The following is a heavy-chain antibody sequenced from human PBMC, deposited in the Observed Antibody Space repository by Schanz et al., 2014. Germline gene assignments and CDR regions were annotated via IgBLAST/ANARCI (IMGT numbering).Heavy chain of an antibody. CDR1: GFSFSNYW. D-gene: IGHD4-17*01. CDR2: IKQDGSEK. CDR3: ARDAVTSVLTPGFYY. V-gene: IGHV3-7*04. J-gene: IGHJ4*02. Sequence: EVQLVDSGGGLVQPGESLRLSCAASGFSFSNYWMSWVRQAPGKGLEWVANIKQDGSEKYYVDSVKGRFTISRDNAKKSLYLRMNSLRAEDTAVYYCARDAVTSVLTPGFYYWGQGTLVTVSS.